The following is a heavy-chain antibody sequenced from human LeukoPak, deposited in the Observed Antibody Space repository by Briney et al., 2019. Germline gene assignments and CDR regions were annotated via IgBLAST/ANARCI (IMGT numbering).Heavy chain of an antibody. CDR2: ISSSSSYI. Sequence: PGGSLRLSCAASGFTFSSYAMSWVRLAPGKGLEWVSSISSSSSYIYYADSVKGRFTISRDNAKNSLYLQMNSLRAEDTALYHCARDGWFDPWGQGTLVTVSS. J-gene: IGHJ5*02. CDR1: GFTFSSYA. V-gene: IGHV3-21*04. CDR3: ARDGWFDP.